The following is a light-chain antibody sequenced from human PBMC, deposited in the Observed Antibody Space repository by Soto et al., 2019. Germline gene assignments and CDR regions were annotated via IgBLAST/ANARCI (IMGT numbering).Light chain of an antibody. V-gene: IGKV1-39*01. CDR2: AAS. J-gene: IGKJ2*01. Sequence: DIQMTQSPSSLSASVGDRVTITCRASQSISKYLNWYQQKPGQAPNLLIYAASTLQSGVPSRFSGSGSGTDFTLTISSLQPEYFATYYCQQRYSTPPDTFGQGTKLEIK. CDR1: QSISKY. CDR3: QQRYSTPPDT.